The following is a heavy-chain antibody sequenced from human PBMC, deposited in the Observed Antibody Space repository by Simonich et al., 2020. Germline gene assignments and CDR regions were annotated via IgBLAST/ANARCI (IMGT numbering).Heavy chain of an antibody. D-gene: IGHD7-27*01. CDR2: INPNSGGT. Sequence: QVQLVQSGAEVKKPGASVKVSCKASGYTFTGFYMHWGRQAPGQGLEWMGLINPNSGGTNYATKFQGRVTMTRDTAISTAYMELSRLRSDDTAVYYCARGRLTGDKGAFDIWGQGTMVTVSS. CDR3: ARGRLTGDKGAFDI. V-gene: IGHV1-2*02. CDR1: GYTFTGFY. J-gene: IGHJ3*02.